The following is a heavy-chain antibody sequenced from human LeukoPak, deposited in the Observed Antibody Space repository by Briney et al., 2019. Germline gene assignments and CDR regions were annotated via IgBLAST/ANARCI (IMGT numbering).Heavy chain of an antibody. Sequence: GGSLRLSCAASGFPVSTNYMSWVRQAPGKGLEWVSHIYSGGNTYYADSVKGRFTISRNNSKNTLYLQMNSLRAEDSAVYYCARGDRDGYNFAYWGQGSLVTVSS. J-gene: IGHJ4*02. CDR3: ARGDRDGYNFAY. CDR1: GFPVSTNY. V-gene: IGHV3-53*04. D-gene: IGHD5-24*01. CDR2: IYSGGNT.